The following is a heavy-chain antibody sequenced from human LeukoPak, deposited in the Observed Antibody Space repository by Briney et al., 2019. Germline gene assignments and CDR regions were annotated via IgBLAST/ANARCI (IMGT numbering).Heavy chain of an antibody. V-gene: IGHV1-2*02. D-gene: IGHD3-22*01. Sequence: ASVKVSCKASGYTFTGYFIHWVRQAPGQGLEWMGWINPKSGGTNYAQKFQGRVTITRDTSISTAYMELSRLTSDDTAVYYCARVAGIDYYDSSGYPDYWGQGTLVTVSS. CDR1: GYTFTGYF. CDR3: ARVAGIDYYDSSGYPDY. CDR2: INPKSGGT. J-gene: IGHJ4*02.